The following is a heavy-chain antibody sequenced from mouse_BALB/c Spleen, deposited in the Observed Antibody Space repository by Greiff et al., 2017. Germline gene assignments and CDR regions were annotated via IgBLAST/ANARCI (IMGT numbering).Heavy chain of an antibody. D-gene: IGHD1-1*01. CDR2: ISNGGGST. Sequence: EVQLVESGGGLVQPGGSLKLSCAASGFTFSSYTMSWVRQTPEKRLEWVAYISNGGGSTYYPDTVKGRFTISRDNAKNTLYLQMSSLKSEDTAMYYCARHPHYYGSSSYYFDYWGQGTTLTVSS. CDR1: GFTFSSYT. J-gene: IGHJ2*01. CDR3: ARHPHYYGSSSYYFDY. V-gene: IGHV5-12-2*01.